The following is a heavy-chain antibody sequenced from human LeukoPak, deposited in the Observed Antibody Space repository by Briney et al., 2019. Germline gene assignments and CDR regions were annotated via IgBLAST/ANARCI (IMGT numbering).Heavy chain of an antibody. V-gene: IGHV3-23*01. D-gene: IGHD3-9*01. J-gene: IGHJ4*02. CDR2: ISGSGGST. CDR3: AKSPPLLRYFDWPLSY. Sequence: GRSLRLSCAASGFTFSSYAMSWVRQAPGKGLEWVSAISGSGGSTYYADSVKGRFTISRDNSKNTLYLQMNSLRAEDTAVYYCAKSPPLLRYFDWPLSYWGQGTLVTVSS. CDR1: GFTFSSYA.